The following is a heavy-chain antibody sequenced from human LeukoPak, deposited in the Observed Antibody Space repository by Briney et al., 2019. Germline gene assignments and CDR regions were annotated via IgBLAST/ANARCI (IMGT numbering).Heavy chain of an antibody. CDR1: GFTFSSYS. CDR3: ARIPRRFVVVTAFDY. CDR2: ISSSSSYI. D-gene: IGHD2-21*02. J-gene: IGHJ4*02. V-gene: IGHV3-21*01. Sequence: PGGSLRLSCAASGFTFSSYSMNWVRQAPGKGLEWVSSISSSSSYIYYADSVKGRFTISRDNAKNSLYLQMNSLRAEDTAVYYCARIPRRFVVVTAFDYWGQGTLVTVSS.